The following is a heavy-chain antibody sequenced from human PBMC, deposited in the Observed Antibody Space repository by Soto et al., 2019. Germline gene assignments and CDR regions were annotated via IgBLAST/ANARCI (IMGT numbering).Heavy chain of an antibody. Sequence: SETLSLTCAVSGGSISSSNWWSWVRQPPGKGLEWIGEIYHSGSTNYNPSLKSRVTISVDKSKNQFSLKLSSVTAADTAVYYCARDCTNGVCYGGMDVWGQGTTVTVSS. V-gene: IGHV4-4*02. CDR1: GGSISSSNW. D-gene: IGHD2-8*01. CDR2: IYHSGST. CDR3: ARDCTNGVCYGGMDV. J-gene: IGHJ6*02.